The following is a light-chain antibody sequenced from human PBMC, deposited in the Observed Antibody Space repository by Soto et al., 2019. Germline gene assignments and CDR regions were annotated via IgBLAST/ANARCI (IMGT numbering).Light chain of an antibody. Sequence: EIVMTQSPATLSVSPGETTRLSCRASQSINSDVAWYQQKVGQTPRLLIHGASTRATGIAARFSGSGSGTDFTLTISSLEPEDFAVYYCQQRSNWPPTFGQGTKVDIK. V-gene: IGKV3-11*01. CDR3: QQRSNWPPT. J-gene: IGKJ1*01. CDR1: QSINSD. CDR2: GAS.